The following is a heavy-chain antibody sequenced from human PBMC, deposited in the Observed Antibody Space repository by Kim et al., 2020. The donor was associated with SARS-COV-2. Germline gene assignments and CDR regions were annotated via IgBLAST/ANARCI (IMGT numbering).Heavy chain of an antibody. J-gene: IGHJ6*02. CDR2: INTNTGNP. Sequence: ASVKVSCKASGYTFTSYAMNWVRQAPGQGLEWMGWINTNTGNPTYAQGFTGRFVFSLDTSVSTAYLQICSLKAEDTAVYYCASSSGYELYYYYGMDVWGQGTTVTVSS. D-gene: IGHD5-12*01. CDR3: ASSSGYELYYYYGMDV. CDR1: GYTFTSYA. V-gene: IGHV7-4-1*01.